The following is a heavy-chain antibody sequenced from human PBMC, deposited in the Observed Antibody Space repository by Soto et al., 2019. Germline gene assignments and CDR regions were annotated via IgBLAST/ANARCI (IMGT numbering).Heavy chain of an antibody. CDR3: ASLLSGYYPFDY. V-gene: IGHV4-31*11. CDR1: GASISSNNYY. CDR2: IYDSGST. Sequence: SETLSLTCAVSGASISSNNYYWSWIRQHPGKGLEWIGYIYDSGSTYYNPSLKSRITISVDTSKNQFSLKLSSVTAADTAVYYCASLLSGYYPFDYWGQGTLVTVS. D-gene: IGHD3-3*01. J-gene: IGHJ4*02.